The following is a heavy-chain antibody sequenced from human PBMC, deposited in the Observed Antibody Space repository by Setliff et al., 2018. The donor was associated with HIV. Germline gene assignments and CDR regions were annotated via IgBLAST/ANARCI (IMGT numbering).Heavy chain of an antibody. Sequence: GASVKVSCKASGDTYRNYAVNWVRQAPGQGLEWMGAISRFFNTTTYAHNFQGRVTITADESTSTGYMELRSLRSDDTAVYFCARGWGSPRDSQVRYISLDHWGQGSLVTV. V-gene: IGHV1-69*13. D-gene: IGHD3-16*01. CDR2: ISRFFNTT. CDR3: ARGWGSPRDSQVRYISLDH. J-gene: IGHJ4*02. CDR1: GDTYRNYA.